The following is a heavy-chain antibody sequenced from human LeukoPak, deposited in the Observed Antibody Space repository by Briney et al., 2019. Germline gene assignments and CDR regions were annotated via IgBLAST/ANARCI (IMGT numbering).Heavy chain of an antibody. CDR2: IWYDGSNK. D-gene: IGHD5-18*01. V-gene: IGHV3-33*01. CDR1: GFTFSSYG. CDR3: ARVRGYSYGHLDY. J-gene: IGHJ4*02. Sequence: GGSLGLSCAASGFTFSSYGMHWVRQAPGKGLEWVAVIWYDGSNKYYADSVKGRFTISRDNSKNTLYLQMNSLRAEDTAVYYCARVRGYSYGHLDYWGQGTLVTVSS.